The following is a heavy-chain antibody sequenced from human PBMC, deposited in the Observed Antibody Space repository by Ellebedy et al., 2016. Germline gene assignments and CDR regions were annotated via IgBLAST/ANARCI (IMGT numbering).Heavy chain of an antibody. V-gene: IGHV3-23*01. CDR2: ISGSGGST. Sequence: GESLKISXAASGFTFSSYAMSWVRQAPGKGLEWVSAISGSGGSTYYADSVKGRFTISRDNSKNTLYLQMNSLRAEDTAVYYCAKDPYSSSWTEGGPRLYYYYGMDVWGQGTTVTVSS. D-gene: IGHD6-13*01. CDR3: AKDPYSSSWTEGGPRLYYYYGMDV. CDR1: GFTFSSYA. J-gene: IGHJ6*02.